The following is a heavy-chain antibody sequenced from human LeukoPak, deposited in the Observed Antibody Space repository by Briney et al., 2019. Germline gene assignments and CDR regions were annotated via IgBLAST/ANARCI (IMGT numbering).Heavy chain of an antibody. CDR3: AREGGPRGYYGMDV. D-gene: IGHD1-26*01. Sequence: PGGSLRLSCAASGFTFSSYWMSWVRQAPGKGLEWVANIKQDGSEKYYVDPVKGRFTISRDNAKNSLYLQMNSLRAEDTAVYYCAREGGPRGYYGMDVWGKGTTVTVSS. CDR2: IKQDGSEK. CDR1: GFTFSSYW. V-gene: IGHV3-7*03. J-gene: IGHJ6*04.